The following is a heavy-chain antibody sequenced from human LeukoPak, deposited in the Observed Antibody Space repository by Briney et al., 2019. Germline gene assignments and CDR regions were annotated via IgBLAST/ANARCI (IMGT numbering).Heavy chain of an antibody. CDR1: GGSLSGYY. V-gene: IGHV4-34*01. D-gene: IGHD1-26*01. CDR2: INHSGST. Sequence: SETLSLTCAAYGGSLSGYYWSWIRQPPGKGLEWIGEINHSGSTNYNPSLKSRVTISVDTSKNQFSLKLSSVTAADTAVYYCARGRIVGATLFDYWGQGTLVTVSS. CDR3: ARGRIVGATLFDY. J-gene: IGHJ4*02.